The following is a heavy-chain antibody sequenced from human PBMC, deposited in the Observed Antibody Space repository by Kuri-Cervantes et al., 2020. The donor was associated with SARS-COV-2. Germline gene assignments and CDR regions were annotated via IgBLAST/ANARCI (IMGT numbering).Heavy chain of an antibody. CDR1: GFSLSTSGVG. V-gene: IGHV2-5*01. J-gene: IGHJ6*02. CDR2: IYWNDDK. D-gene: IGHD3-16*01. Sequence: SGPTLVKPTQTLTLTCTFSGFSLSTSGVGVGWIRQPPGKALEWLALIYWNDDKRYSPSLKTRLTISKDTSKNQVVLTMTNMDPVDTATYYCARMGGGGYYYYGMDVWGQGNTVPVSS. CDR3: ARMGGGGYYYYGMDV.